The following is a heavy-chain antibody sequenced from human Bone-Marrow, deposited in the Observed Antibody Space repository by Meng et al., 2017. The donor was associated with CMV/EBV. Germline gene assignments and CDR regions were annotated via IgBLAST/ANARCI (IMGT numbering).Heavy chain of an antibody. Sequence: ASVKVSCKASGYTFTSYYMHWVRQAPGQGLEWMGIINPSGCSTSYAQKFQGRVTMTRDTSTSTVYMELSSLRSEDTAVYYCASDYCSSTSCYKISHWGQGTLVTVSS. V-gene: IGHV1-46*01. D-gene: IGHD2-2*02. CDR2: INPSGCST. CDR1: GYTFTSYY. J-gene: IGHJ4*02. CDR3: ASDYCSSTSCYKISH.